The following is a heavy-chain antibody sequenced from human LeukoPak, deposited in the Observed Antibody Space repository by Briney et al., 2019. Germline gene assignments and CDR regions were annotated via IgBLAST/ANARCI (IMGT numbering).Heavy chain of an antibody. Sequence: PGGSLRLSCAASGFTFGSYWMSWVRQAPGKGLDWVANIKQDGSEKYYVDSAKGRFTISRDNAKNSLYLEMNSLRAEDTAVYYCAKGANYDFWRSSDYWGQGTLVTVSS. CDR3: AKGANYDFWRSSDY. CDR1: GFTFGSYW. J-gene: IGHJ4*02. CDR2: IKQDGSEK. D-gene: IGHD3-3*01. V-gene: IGHV3-7*03.